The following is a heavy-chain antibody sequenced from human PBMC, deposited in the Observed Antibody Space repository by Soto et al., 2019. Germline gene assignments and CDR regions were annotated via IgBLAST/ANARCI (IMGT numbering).Heavy chain of an antibody. CDR1: GITFSNYM. Sequence: EVQVLESGGGLVQPGGSLRLSCEASGITFSNYMMTWIRQAPGKGLEWVSTITAGGDGTYYADSVKGRFTMSRETSKNTLYIKMHSLRAEHTAVYYCAPHVYCSGGSCQHDAFAIRGQGTMVTFSS. J-gene: IGHJ3*02. CDR2: ITAGGDGT. D-gene: IGHD2-15*01. CDR3: APHVYCSGGSCQHDAFAI. V-gene: IGHV3-23*01.